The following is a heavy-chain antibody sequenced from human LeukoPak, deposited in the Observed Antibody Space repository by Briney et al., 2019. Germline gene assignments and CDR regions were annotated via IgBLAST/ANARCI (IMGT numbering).Heavy chain of an antibody. Sequence: GGSLRLSCAASGFTFSNYAMSWVRQAPGKGLEWVSVIYSGGSTYYADSVKGRFTISRDNSKNTLFLQMNSLRAEDTAMYYCARDPGYSYGLWYFDLWGRGTLLTVSS. J-gene: IGHJ2*01. CDR1: GFTFSNYA. CDR2: IYSGGST. V-gene: IGHV3-53*01. D-gene: IGHD5-18*01. CDR3: ARDPGYSYGLWYFDL.